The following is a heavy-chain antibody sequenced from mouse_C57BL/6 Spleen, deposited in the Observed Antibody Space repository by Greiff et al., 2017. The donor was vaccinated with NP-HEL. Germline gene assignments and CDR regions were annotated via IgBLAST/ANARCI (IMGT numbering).Heavy chain of an antibody. D-gene: IGHD2-4*01. CDR3: ARFYDYDRDYYYAMDY. CDR2: ISSGSSTI. Sequence: EVHLVESGGGLVKPGGSLKLSCAASGFTFSDYGMHWVRQAPEKGLEWVAYISSGSSTIYYADTVKGRFTISRDNAKNTLFLQMTSLRSEDTAMYYCARFYDYDRDYYYAMDYWGQGTSVTVSS. V-gene: IGHV5-17*01. CDR1: GFTFSDYG. J-gene: IGHJ4*01.